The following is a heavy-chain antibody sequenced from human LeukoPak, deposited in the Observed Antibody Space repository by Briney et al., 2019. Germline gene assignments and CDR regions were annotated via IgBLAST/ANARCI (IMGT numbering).Heavy chain of an antibody. V-gene: IGHV3-64*01. CDR3: AATITGGNYYYMDV. Sequence: GGSLRLSCAASGFTFSRSAMHWVRQAPGKGLESVSGITSGGGSTYYANSVKGRFITSRDNSKNTLYLQMGSLGAEDMAVYYCAATITGGNYYYMDVWGKGTTVTVSS. CDR2: ITSGGGST. D-gene: IGHD3-3*01. J-gene: IGHJ6*03. CDR1: GFTFSRSA.